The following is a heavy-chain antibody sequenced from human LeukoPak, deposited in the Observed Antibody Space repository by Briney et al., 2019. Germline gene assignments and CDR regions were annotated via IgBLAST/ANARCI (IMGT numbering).Heavy chain of an antibody. J-gene: IGHJ4*02. V-gene: IGHV3-23*01. CDR3: AKEGQWELGFDY. CDR1: GFTFSSYA. D-gene: IGHD1-26*01. CDR2: ISGSGGST. Sequence: GGSLRLSCAASGFTFSSYAMSWLRQAPGKGLEWVSAISGSGGSTYYAASVKGRFTISRDNSKNTLYLQMNSLRAEDTAVYYCAKEGQWELGFDYWGQGTLVTVSS.